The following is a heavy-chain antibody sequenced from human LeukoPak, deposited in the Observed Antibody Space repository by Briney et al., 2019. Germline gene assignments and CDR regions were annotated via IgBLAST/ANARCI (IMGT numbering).Heavy chain of an antibody. CDR3: AKASVVAATPDY. V-gene: IGHV3-30*18. D-gene: IGHD2-15*01. Sequence: PGRSLTFSCAASGFTFSSYGMHWVRQAPGKGLEWVAVISYDGSNKYYADSVKGRFTISRDNSKNTLYLQMNSLRAEDTAVYYCAKASVVAATPDYWGQGTLVTVSS. CDR2: ISYDGSNK. CDR1: GFTFSSYG. J-gene: IGHJ4*02.